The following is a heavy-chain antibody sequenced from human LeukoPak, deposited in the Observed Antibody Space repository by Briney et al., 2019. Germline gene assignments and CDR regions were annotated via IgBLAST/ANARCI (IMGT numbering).Heavy chain of an antibody. CDR3: ARVQGGTPYRIYWYFDL. J-gene: IGHJ2*01. Sequence: TASETLSLTCTVSGGSISSSSYYWGWIRQPPGKGLEWIGSIYYSGSTYYNPSLKSRVIISVDTSKNQFSLKLSSVTAADTAVYYCARVQGGTPYRIYWYFDLWGRGTLVTVSS. V-gene: IGHV4-39*07. CDR2: IYYSGST. CDR1: GGSISSSSYY. D-gene: IGHD2-15*01.